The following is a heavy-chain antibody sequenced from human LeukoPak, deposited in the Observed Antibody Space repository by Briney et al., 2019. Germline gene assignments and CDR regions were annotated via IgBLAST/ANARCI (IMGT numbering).Heavy chain of an antibody. CDR2: IWYDGSNK. Sequence: GRSLRLSCAASGFTFSSYGMHWVRQAPGKGLEWVAVIWYDGSNKYYADSVKGRFTISRDNSKNTLFLRMNGLRAEDTAVYYCAKEPDPYQLLSPFDYWGQGTVVTVSS. J-gene: IGHJ4*02. V-gene: IGHV3-33*06. CDR3: AKEPDPYQLLSPFDY. D-gene: IGHD2-2*01. CDR1: GFTFSSYG.